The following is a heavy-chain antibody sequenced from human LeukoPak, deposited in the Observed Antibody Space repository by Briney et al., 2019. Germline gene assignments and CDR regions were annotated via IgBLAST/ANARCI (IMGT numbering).Heavy chain of an antibody. J-gene: IGHJ4*02. D-gene: IGHD3-3*01. CDR2: FDREDGET. Sequence: GASVKVSCKVSGYTLTELSMHWVRQAPGKGLEGMGGFDREDGETIYAQKFQGRVTMTEDTSTDTAYMELSSLRSEDTAVYYCARDSLHWSGYGWGSYYFDYWGQGTLVTVSS. V-gene: IGHV1-24*01. CDR1: GYTLTELS. CDR3: ARDSLHWSGYGWGSYYFDY.